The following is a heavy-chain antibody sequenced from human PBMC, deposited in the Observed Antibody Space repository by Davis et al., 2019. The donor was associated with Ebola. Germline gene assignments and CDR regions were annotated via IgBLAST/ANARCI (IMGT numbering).Heavy chain of an antibody. J-gene: IGHJ6*03. D-gene: IGHD2-15*01. CDR3: ARGRGYCSSRGCHDYYMDV. Sequence: ASVKVSCKASGYTFIAYYIHWVRQAPGQGLEWMGWLNPHTGATDYAQKFQGRVTMTWDTSISTAYMDLSSLRSDDTAGYYCARGRGYCSSRGCHDYYMDVWGKGTTVTVSS. CDR1: GYTFIAYY. CDR2: LNPHTGAT. V-gene: IGHV1-2*02.